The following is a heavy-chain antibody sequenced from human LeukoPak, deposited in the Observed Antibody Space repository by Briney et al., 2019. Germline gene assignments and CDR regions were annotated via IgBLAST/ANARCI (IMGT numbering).Heavy chain of an antibody. Sequence: ASVKVSCKASGYTFTSYGISWVRQAPGQGLEWMGWISAYNGNTNYAQKLQGRVTMTTDTSTSTAYMELRSLRSDDTAVYYCATSSHGSGYYPDAFDIWGQGTMVTVSS. CDR2: ISAYNGNT. CDR1: GYTFTSYG. J-gene: IGHJ3*02. V-gene: IGHV1-18*01. D-gene: IGHD3-22*01. CDR3: ATSSHGSGYYPDAFDI.